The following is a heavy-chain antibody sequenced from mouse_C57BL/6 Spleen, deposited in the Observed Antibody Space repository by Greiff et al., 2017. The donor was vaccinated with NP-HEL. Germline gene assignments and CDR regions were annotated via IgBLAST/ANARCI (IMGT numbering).Heavy chain of an antibody. D-gene: IGHD2-5*01. V-gene: IGHV1-53*01. CDR2: INPSNGGT. CDR3: ARGSNYYAMDY. J-gene: IGHJ4*01. Sequence: VQLQQSGAELVKPGASVKLSCKASGYTFTSYWMHWVKQRPGQGLEWIGNINPSNGGTNYNEKFKSKATLTVDKSSSTAYMQLSSLTSEDSAVYYCARGSNYYAMDYWGQGTSVTVSS. CDR1: GYTFTSYW.